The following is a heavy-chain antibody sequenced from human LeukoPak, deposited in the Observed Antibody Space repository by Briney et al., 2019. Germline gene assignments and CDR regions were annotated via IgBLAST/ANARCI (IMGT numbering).Heavy chain of an antibody. D-gene: IGHD3-9*01. CDR1: GGSISSGSYY. CDR3: ARLGIFEHYDILTGELGGDY. Sequence: SETLSLTCTVSGGSISSGSYYWSWIRQPAGKGLEWIGRIYTSGSTNYNPSLKSRVTISVDTSKNQFSLKLSSVTAADTAVYYCARLGIFEHYDILTGELGGDYWGQGTLVTVSS. J-gene: IGHJ4*02. CDR2: IYTSGST. V-gene: IGHV4-61*02.